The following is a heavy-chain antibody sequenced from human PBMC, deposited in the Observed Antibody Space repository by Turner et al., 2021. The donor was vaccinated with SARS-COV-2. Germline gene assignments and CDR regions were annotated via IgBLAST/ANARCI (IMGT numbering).Heavy chain of an antibody. V-gene: IGHV3-21*01. J-gene: IGHJ6*02. CDR2: ISSSSSYI. D-gene: IGHD2-2*01. CDR3: ARDHRPVVVPAAKRAGSYYYGMDV. Sequence: EVQLVDPGGGLVKPGGSLRLSCAASGFTFSSYSMNWVRQAPGKGLEWVSSISSSSSYIYYADSVKGRFTISRDNAKNSLYLQMNSLRAEDTAVYYCARDHRPVVVPAAKRAGSYYYGMDVWGQGTTVTVSS. CDR1: GFTFSSYS.